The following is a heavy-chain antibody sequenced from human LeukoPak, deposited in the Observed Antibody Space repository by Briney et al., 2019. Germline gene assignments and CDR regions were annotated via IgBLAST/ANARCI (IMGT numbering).Heavy chain of an antibody. CDR3: AIADCSGSSCYLRRSWFDP. J-gene: IGHJ5*02. D-gene: IGHD2-2*01. Sequence: GGSLRLSCAASGFTLSTFDMNWVRQAPGKGLEWVSSISTSSRYIYYTDSVKGRFTISRDDAKNSLYLQMNSLRVEDTAVYYCAIADCSGSSCYLRRSWFDPWGKGTLVTVSS. CDR2: ISTSSRYI. CDR1: GFTLSTFD. V-gene: IGHV3-21*01.